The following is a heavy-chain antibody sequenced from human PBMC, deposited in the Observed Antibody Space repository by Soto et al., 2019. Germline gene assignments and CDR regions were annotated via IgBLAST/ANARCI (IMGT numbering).Heavy chain of an antibody. V-gene: IGHV3-7*01. CDR2: IKQNGAEK. CDR3: AREEEVAGGATAFDY. D-gene: IGHD1-26*01. CDR1: GFIFSRSW. Sequence: EVQLVESGGGLVQPGGSLRLSCAASGFIFSRSWMTWVRQAPGKGLEWVANIKQNGAEKYYAASVKGRFTISRDNAKKSVYLQMHSLRAEDTAVYFCAREEEVAGGATAFDYWGQGTLVTVSS. J-gene: IGHJ4*02.